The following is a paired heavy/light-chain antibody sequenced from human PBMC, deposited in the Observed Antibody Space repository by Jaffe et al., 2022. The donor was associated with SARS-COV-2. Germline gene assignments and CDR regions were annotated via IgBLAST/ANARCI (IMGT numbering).Light chain of an antibody. CDR1: STDVGGYNF. V-gene: IGLV2-11*01. CDR2: DVS. Sequence: QSALTQPRSVSGSPGQSVTISCAGTSTDVGGYNFVSWYQQHPGRAPKLIIYDVSKWPSGVPDRFSGSKSGNTASLTISGLQTEDEANYYCCSYAGSQTYVLFGGGTQLTVL. J-gene: IGLJ2*01. CDR3: CSYAGSQTYVL.
Heavy chain of an antibody. CDR1: GYSFSSYW. V-gene: IGHV5-51*01. CDR3: ARRIVGATWGFDI. D-gene: IGHD1-26*01. J-gene: IGHJ3*02. CDR2: IYPGDSDT. Sequence: EVQLVQSGAEVKKPGECLKISCKGSGYSFSSYWIAWVRQMPGKGLELMGIIYPGDSDTRYSPSFQGQVTISADKSISTAYLQWSSLQASDSAMYYCARRIVGATWGFDIWGQGTVVTVSS.